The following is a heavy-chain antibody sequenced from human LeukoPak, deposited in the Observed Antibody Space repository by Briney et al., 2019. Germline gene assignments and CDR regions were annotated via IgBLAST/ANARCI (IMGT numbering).Heavy chain of an antibody. CDR3: ARRATVKYDY. V-gene: IGHV4-34*01. CDR1: GGSFSGYY. J-gene: IGHJ4*02. Sequence: SETLSLTCAVYGGSFSGYYWSWIRQPPGKGLEWIGEINHSGSTNYNPSLKSRVTISVDTSKNQFSLKLSSVTAADTAVYYCARRATVKYDYWGQGTLVTVSS. D-gene: IGHD4-17*01. CDR2: INHSGST.